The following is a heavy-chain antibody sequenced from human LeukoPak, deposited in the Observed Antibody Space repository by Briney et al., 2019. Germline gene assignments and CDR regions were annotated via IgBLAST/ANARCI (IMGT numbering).Heavy chain of an antibody. D-gene: IGHD6-19*01. CDR2: IKGDASEK. J-gene: IGHJ5*02. V-gene: IGHV3-7*01. CDR1: GFSINNYW. CDR3: ARQAGVT. Sequence: PGGSLRLSCAVSGFSINNYWMTWYRQAPGKGLECVAHIKGDASEKHYADSVKDRFTISRDNAENSLYLRMNSLRAEDTAVYYCARQAGVTWGQGTLVTVSS.